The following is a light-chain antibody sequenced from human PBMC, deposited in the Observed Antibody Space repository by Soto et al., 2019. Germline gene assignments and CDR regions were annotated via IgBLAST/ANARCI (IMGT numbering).Light chain of an antibody. CDR3: QQSFSPLPIT. V-gene: IGKV1-39*01. CDR2: TAS. J-gene: IGKJ5*01. CDR1: QTIYNY. Sequence: IQMSQSPSSLSASIGDRVTITCRASQTIYNYLNWYQVIPGKSPKLLIFTASSLRSGVPSRFSGSGSGTDFTLTISSLQPEDFATYYCQQSFSPLPITFGQGTRL.